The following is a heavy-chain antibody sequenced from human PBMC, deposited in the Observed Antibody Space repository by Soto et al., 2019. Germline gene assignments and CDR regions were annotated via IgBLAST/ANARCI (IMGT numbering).Heavy chain of an antibody. CDR2: INAGNGNT. D-gene: IGHD3-3*01. Sequence: QVQLVQSGAEEKKPGASVKVSCKASGYTFTNYAMHWVRQAPGQRLAWMGWINAGNGNTKYSQKFQGRVTITRDTSASTAYMELSSLRFEDTAMHYCARGYDFWGGMDVWGQGTTVTVSS. J-gene: IGHJ6*02. CDR3: ARGYDFWGGMDV. V-gene: IGHV1-3*05. CDR1: GYTFTNYA.